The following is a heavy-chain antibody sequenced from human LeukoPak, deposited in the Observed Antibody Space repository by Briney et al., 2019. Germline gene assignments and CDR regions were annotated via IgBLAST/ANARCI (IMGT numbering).Heavy chain of an antibody. V-gene: IGHV6-1*01. Sequence: PSQTLSLTCAISGDSVSSYTANWNWIRQSPSRGLEWLGRTYYRSKWYNEYAVSVKSRVTINPDTSKNQFSLELRSVTAADTAVYYCARGRIAKIVVVHSFQYGMDVWGQGTTVTVSS. D-gene: IGHD3-22*01. CDR3: ARGRIAKIVVVHSFQYGMDV. CDR2: TYYRSKWYN. CDR1: GDSVSSYTAN. J-gene: IGHJ6*02.